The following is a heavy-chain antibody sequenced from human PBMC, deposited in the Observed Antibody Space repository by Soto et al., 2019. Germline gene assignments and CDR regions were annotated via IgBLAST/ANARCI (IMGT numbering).Heavy chain of an antibody. CDR3: ARGPAGGLRGGVSY. CDR2: ISPYNGDT. Sequence: QVQLVQSGGEVKKPGASVKVSCKTSGYTLTTSGITWVRQAPGQGLKWMGWISPYNGDTNYAQKFQGRVIMTTDTSTTTAYMELRSLRSDDTAVYYCARGPAGGLRGGVSYWGQGTLVTVSS. D-gene: IGHD2-15*01. J-gene: IGHJ4*02. CDR1: GYTLTTSG. V-gene: IGHV1-18*04.